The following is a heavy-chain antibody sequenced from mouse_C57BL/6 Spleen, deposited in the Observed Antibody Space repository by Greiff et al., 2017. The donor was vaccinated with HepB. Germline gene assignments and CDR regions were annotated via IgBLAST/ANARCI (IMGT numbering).Heavy chain of an antibody. D-gene: IGHD1-1*01. J-gene: IGHJ1*03. Sequence: QVQLQQPGAELVKPGASVKMSCKASGYTFTSYWITWVKQRLGQGLEWIGDIYPGSGSTNYNEKFKSKATLTVDTSSSTAYMQLSSLTSEDSAVYYCARVLLRGGYFDVWGTGTTVTVSS. CDR3: ARVLLRGGYFDV. V-gene: IGHV1-55*01. CDR1: GYTFTSYW. CDR2: IYPGSGST.